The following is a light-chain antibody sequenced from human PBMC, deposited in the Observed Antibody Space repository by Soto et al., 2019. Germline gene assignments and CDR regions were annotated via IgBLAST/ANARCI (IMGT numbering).Light chain of an antibody. CDR3: PLDYSFPLS. Sequence: WMTESPSLLSASPGDRDNISCRMSQGISSYLAWYQQKPGKAPELLIYAASTLQSGVPSRFSGSGSGTDFTLTIICVQSEDFAPYYCPLDYSFPLSFAEGTRLEIK. CDR2: AAS. V-gene: IGKV1D-8*01. J-gene: IGKJ5*01. CDR1: QGISSY.